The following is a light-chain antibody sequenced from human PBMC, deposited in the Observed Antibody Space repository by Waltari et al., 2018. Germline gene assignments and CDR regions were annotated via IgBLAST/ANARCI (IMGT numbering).Light chain of an antibody. Sequence: EIVLTQSPGTPSLSPGERATLSYRASQTVRTTYLAWYQQRPGQAPTLLIYGASSRATGVPDRFSGSGSGTDFSLTISSLEPEDFAVYYCQQYDISPLTFGGGTKVEIK. CDR3: QQYDISPLT. CDR2: GAS. J-gene: IGKJ4*01. CDR1: QTVRTTY. V-gene: IGKV3-20*01.